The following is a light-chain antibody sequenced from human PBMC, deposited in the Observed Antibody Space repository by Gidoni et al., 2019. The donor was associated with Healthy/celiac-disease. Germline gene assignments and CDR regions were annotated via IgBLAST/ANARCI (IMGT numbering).Light chain of an antibody. CDR1: QSISSY. CDR2: AAS. CDR3: QQSYSTFWT. Sequence: EIQMTQSTSSLSASVGDRVTITCRASQSISSYLNWYQQKPGKAPKLLIYAASSLHSGVPSRFSVSGSGTDFTLTISSLQPEDFATYYRQQSYSTFWTFGHXTKVEIK. V-gene: IGKV1-39*01. J-gene: IGKJ1*01.